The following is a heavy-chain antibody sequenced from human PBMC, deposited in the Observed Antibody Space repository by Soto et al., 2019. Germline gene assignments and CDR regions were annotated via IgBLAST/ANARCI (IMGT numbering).Heavy chain of an antibody. V-gene: IGHV1-2*02. CDR2: INPNSGGT. CDR3: ARGMTPALPSSSIAARPDSWFEA. D-gene: IGHD6-6*01. Sequence: SVKTACRAPGYPLTRYYMHLVRQAPGQGLEWIGWINPNSGGTNYAQKFHGRVTMTRDTSSSTAYMELSRLRSDDTAVYYCARGMTPALPSSSIAARPDSWFEAWGQGTLVTVSS. CDR1: GYPLTRYY. J-gene: IGHJ5*02.